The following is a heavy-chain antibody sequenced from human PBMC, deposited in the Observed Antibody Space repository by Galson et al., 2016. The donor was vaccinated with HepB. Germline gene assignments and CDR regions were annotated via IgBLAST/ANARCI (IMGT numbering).Heavy chain of an antibody. CDR1: GFTFNDYA. CDR3: VRDGGETYHWSRAFDI. D-gene: IGHD2-21*01. J-gene: IGHJ3*02. Sequence: SLRLSCAASGFTFNDYAISWVRQAPGKGPEWVSCITYSSDDTFYADSVKGRFAISRDNSKNTLYLQLTSLSVEDTAVYFCVRDGGETYHWSRAFDIWGQGTMVTVSS. CDR2: ITYSSDDT. V-gene: IGHV3-23*01.